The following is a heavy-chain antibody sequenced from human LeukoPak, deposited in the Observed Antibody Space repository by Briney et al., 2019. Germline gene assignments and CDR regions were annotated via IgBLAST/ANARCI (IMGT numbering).Heavy chain of an antibody. CDR2: ISSSSSYI. CDR1: EFTFSSYS. D-gene: IGHD3-22*01. J-gene: IGHJ4*02. Sequence: GGSLRLSCAASEFTFSSYSMNWVRQAPGKGLEWVSSISSSSSYIYYADSVKGRFTISRDNAKNSLYLQMNSLRAEDTAVYYCARDLGYYYDSSGYYFDYWGQGTLVTVSS. CDR3: ARDLGYYYDSSGYYFDY. V-gene: IGHV3-21*01.